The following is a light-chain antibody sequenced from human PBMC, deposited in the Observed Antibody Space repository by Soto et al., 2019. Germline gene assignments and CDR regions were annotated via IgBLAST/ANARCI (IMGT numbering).Light chain of an antibody. CDR2: GAS. J-gene: IGKJ4*01. CDR3: QQYVSSPLT. CDR1: QSVTNSY. V-gene: IGKV3-20*01. Sequence: VCPLTQGTLSFSPEERAALSCSASQSVTNSYLAWYQQRPGQAPRLLIFGASSRASGIPDRFSGSGSGTDFTLTISRLEPEDFAVYYCQQYVSSPLTFGGRSIVDVK.